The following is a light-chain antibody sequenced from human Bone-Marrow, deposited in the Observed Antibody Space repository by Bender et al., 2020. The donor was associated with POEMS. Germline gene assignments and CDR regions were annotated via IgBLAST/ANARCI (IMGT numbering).Light chain of an antibody. J-gene: IGLJ3*02. CDR2: GYD. V-gene: IGLV1-44*01. CDR1: SSNIGGNA. CDR3: SAGYGILNGWV. Sequence: QSVLTQPPSASGTPGQRVTISCSGSSSNIGGNAVNWWQQLPGTATKLLIYGYDQAPSGVPDRFSGSQSGPSASLAISGLQSEDEADYFCSAGYGILNGWVFGGGTELTVL.